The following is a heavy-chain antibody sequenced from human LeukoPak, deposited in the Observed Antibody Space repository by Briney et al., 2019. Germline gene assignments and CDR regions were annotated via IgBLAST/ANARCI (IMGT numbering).Heavy chain of an antibody. CDR3: AKDYQGLGLSSYWYFDL. Sequence: GGSLRLSCAASGFTFSSYAMSWVRQAPGKGLEWVSAISGSGGSTYYADSVKGRFTISRDNSKNTLYLQMNSLRAEDTAVYYCAKDYQGLGLSSYWYFDLWGRGTLVTVSS. J-gene: IGHJ2*01. D-gene: IGHD6-25*01. CDR1: GFTFSSYA. V-gene: IGHV3-23*01. CDR2: ISGSGGST.